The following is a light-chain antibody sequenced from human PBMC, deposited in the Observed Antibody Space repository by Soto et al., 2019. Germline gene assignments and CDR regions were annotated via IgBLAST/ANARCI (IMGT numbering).Light chain of an antibody. J-gene: IGLJ1*01. V-gene: IGLV2-14*01. Sequence: QSVLPQPASVSGSPGQSITISCTGTSSDVGGYNYVSWYRQHPGRAPKLMIYDVSNRPSGVSNRFSGSKSGNTASLTISGLQAEDEADYYCSSYTRSSTYVSATGTKVTVL. CDR1: SSDVGGYNY. CDR3: SSYTRSSTYV. CDR2: DVS.